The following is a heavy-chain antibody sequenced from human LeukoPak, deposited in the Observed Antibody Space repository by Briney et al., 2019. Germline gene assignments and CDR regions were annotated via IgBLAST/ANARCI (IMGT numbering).Heavy chain of an antibody. CDR2: ISVSGNT. V-gene: IGHV3-23*01. D-gene: IGHD2-21*02. CDR1: GFTLRSYA. Sequence: HSGGSLRLSCAASGFTLRSYAMSWVRQGPGKGLEWVSAISVSGNTYHADSVQGRFTISRDNSKNTLYLQMNSLRAEDTAVYYSAKVGRHIVVVTAIDYWGQGTLVTVSS. J-gene: IGHJ4*02. CDR3: AKVGRHIVVVTAIDY.